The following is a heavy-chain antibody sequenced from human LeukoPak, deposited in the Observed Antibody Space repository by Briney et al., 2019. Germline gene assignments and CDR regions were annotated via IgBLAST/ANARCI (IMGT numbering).Heavy chain of an antibody. J-gene: IGHJ4*02. V-gene: IGHV3-30*03. CDR1: GFTFSSYG. CDR3: ARPTTVTTSRRVGFGY. Sequence: PGRSLRLSCAASGFTFSSYGMHWVRQAPGKGLEWVAVISYDGSNKYYADSVKGRFTISRDNSKNTLYLQMNSLRAEDTAVYYCARPTTVTTSRRVGFGYWGQGTLVTVSS. D-gene: IGHD4-17*01. CDR2: ISYDGSNK.